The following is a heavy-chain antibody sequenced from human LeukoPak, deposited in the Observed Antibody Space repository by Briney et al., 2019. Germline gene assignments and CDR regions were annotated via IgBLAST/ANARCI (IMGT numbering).Heavy chain of an antibody. CDR1: GFTFSSYA. J-gene: IGHJ4*02. Sequence: GGSLRLSCAASGFTFSSYAMSWVRQAPGKGLEWVSSISGSGGRTYYADSVKGRFTISRDNSENTLYLQMNGLRVEDTAVYYCAKDRGAVTGITFDYWGQGTLATVSS. CDR3: AKDRGAVTGITFDY. D-gene: IGHD6-19*01. CDR2: ISGSGGRT. V-gene: IGHV3-23*01.